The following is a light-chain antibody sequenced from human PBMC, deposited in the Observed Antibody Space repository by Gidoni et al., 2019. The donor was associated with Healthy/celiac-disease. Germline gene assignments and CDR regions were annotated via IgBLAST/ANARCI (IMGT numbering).Light chain of an antibody. Sequence: DIQLTQSPSFLTASVGDRVTITCRASQGISSYLTWYQQKPGKAPKLLIYAESTVQGVVPSRFSGSGSGTEFTLTISSLQPEDFATYSCQQLSSSPLTFGPGTKVDIK. CDR2: AES. CDR3: QQLSSSPLT. CDR1: QGISSY. V-gene: IGKV1-9*01. J-gene: IGKJ3*01.